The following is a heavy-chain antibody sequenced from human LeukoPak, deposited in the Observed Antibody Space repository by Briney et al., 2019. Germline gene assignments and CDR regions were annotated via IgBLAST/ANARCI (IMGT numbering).Heavy chain of an antibody. D-gene: IGHD3-10*01. J-gene: IGHJ4*02. CDR2: IRTDGSEK. V-gene: IGHV3-7*04. CDR3: AKDRGWLSFDS. Sequence: PGGSLRLSCAASGSAFSNYWMNWVRQAPGKGLEWVATIRTDGSEKYYVDSVKGRFAISRDNAKNSLYLQMNSLRADDTAVYYCAKDRGWLSFDSWGQGSLVTVSS. CDR1: GSAFSNYW.